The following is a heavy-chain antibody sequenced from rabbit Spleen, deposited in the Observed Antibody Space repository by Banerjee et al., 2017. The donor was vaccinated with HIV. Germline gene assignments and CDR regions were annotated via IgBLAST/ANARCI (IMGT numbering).Heavy chain of an antibody. CDR1: GFSFSDRDV. Sequence: QEQLEESGGGLVKPGGSLTLTCEASGFSFSDRDVMCWVRQAPGKGLEWIACINTATAKGVYASWAKGRFAISKTSSTTVTLQMTSLTAADTATYFCARDLIAVIGWNFNLWGPGTLVTVS. CDR2: INTATAKG. V-gene: IGHV1S45*01. CDR3: ARDLIAVIGWNFNL. J-gene: IGHJ4*01. D-gene: IGHD1-1*01.